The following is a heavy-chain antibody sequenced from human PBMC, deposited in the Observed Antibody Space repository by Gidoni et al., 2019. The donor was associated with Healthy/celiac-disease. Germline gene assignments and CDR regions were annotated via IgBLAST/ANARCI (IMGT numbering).Heavy chain of an antibody. CDR3: ARDGDTTGASYYYYGMDV. V-gene: IGHV4-4*02. CDR1: GGSISSSNW. CDR2: IYHSGST. J-gene: IGHJ6*02. D-gene: IGHD1-1*01. Sequence: QVQLQESGPGLVKPSGTLSLTCADSGGSISSSNWWSWVRQPPGKGLEWIGEIYHSGSTNYNPSLKSRVTISVDKSKNQFSLKLSSVTAADTAVYYCARDGDTTGASYYYYGMDVWGQGTTVTVSS.